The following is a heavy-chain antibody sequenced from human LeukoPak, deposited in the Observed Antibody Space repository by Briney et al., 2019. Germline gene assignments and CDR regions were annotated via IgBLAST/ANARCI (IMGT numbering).Heavy chain of an antibody. Sequence: SQTLSLTCAISGDSVSSNSAAWNWIRQSPSRGLEWLGRTYYRSKWYNDYAVSVKSRITINPDTSKNQFSLQLNSVTPEDTAVYYCARVGFYDSSGYLHYYFDYWGQGTLVTVSS. CDR2: TYYRSKWYN. CDR3: ARVGFYDSSGYLHYYFDY. J-gene: IGHJ4*02. V-gene: IGHV6-1*01. CDR1: GDSVSSNSAA. D-gene: IGHD3-22*01.